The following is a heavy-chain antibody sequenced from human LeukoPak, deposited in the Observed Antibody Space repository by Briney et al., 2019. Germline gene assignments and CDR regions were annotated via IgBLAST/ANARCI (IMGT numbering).Heavy chain of an antibody. CDR2: ISTSGSTI. J-gene: IGHJ4*02. CDR3: ASSRGSWPDYFDY. D-gene: IGHD6-13*01. V-gene: IGHV3-48*01. CDR1: GFTFSNYN. Sequence: PGGSLRLSCAASGFTFSNYNMNWVRQAPGKGLEWVSYISTSGSTIYYADSVKGRFSISRDNAKNSLYLQMNSLRAEDTAVYYCASSRGSWPDYFDYWGQGTLVTVSS.